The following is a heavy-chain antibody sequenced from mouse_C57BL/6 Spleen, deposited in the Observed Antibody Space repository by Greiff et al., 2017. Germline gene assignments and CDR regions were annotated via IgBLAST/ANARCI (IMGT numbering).Heavy chain of an antibody. J-gene: IGHJ2*01. CDR1: GYAFSSSW. Sequence: QVQLQQSGPELVKPGASVKISCKASGYAFSSSWMNWVKQRPGKGLEWIGRIYPGDGDTNYNGKFKGKATLTADKSSSTAYMQLSSLTSEDSAVYFCARNKIYYGNYVPLFDYWGQGTTLTVSS. CDR3: ARNKIYYGNYVPLFDY. D-gene: IGHD2-1*01. CDR2: IYPGDGDT. V-gene: IGHV1-82*01.